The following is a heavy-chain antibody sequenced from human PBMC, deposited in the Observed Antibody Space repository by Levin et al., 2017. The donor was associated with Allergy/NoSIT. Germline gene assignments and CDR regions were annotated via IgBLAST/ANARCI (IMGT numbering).Heavy chain of an antibody. CDR1: GDSVSSNTAA. Sequence: NSSETLSLTCVISGDSVSSNTAAWNWIRQSPSRGLEWLGRTYFRSKWINEYAESVKSRISVNPDTSKNQFSLHLNSVTPDDTAVYYCTRDPGRGYGMDVWGQGTTVTVSS. CDR2: TYFRSKWIN. J-gene: IGHJ6*02. CDR3: TRDPGRGYGMDV. V-gene: IGHV6-1*01.